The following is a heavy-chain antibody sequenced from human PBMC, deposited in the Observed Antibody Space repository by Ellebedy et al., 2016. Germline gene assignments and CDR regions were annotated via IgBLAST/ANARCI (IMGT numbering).Heavy chain of an antibody. V-gene: IGHV1-69*04. D-gene: IGHD1-26*01. CDR1: GGTFSSYA. CDR3: ARAGAYSGSYRAFDY. J-gene: IGHJ4*02. Sequence: ASVKVSCKASGGTFSSYAISWVRQAPGQGLEWMGRIIPILGIANYAQKFQGRVTITADKSTSTAYMELSSLRSEDTAVYYCARAGAYSGSYRAFDYWGQGTLVTVSS. CDR2: IIPILGIA.